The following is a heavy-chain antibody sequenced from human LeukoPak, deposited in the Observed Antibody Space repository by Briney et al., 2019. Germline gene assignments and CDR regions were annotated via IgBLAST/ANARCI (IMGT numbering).Heavy chain of an antibody. CDR2: IYYSGST. D-gene: IGHD3-9*01. Sequence: SQTLSLTCTVSGGSISSGGYYWSWIRQHPGKGLEWIGYIYYSGSTYYNPSLKSRVTISVDTSKNQFSLKLSSVTAADTAVYYCARNDILTGYEHYNWFDPWGQGTLVTVSS. J-gene: IGHJ5*02. CDR3: ARNDILTGYEHYNWFDP. V-gene: IGHV4-31*03. CDR1: GGSISSGGYY.